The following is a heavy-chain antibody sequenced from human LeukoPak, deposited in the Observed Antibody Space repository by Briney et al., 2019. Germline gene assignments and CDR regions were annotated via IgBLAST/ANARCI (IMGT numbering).Heavy chain of an antibody. CDR1: GYSFTSHY. Sequence: ASVKVSCKASGYSFTSHYMHWVRQAPGQGLEWLGLINPSGSSTLYAQKFQGRVTMTRDMSTTTDYMELRSLRSDDTAVYYCAKAPRGQQADYWGQGTLVTVSS. CDR3: AKAPRGQQADY. J-gene: IGHJ4*02. D-gene: IGHD6-13*01. CDR2: INPSGSST. V-gene: IGHV1-46*01.